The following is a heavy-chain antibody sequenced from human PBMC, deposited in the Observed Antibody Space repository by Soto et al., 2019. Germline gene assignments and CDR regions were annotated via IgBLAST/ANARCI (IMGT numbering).Heavy chain of an antibody. J-gene: IGHJ6*03. CDR3: ARLYDFWSGFDYYYMDV. V-gene: IGHV4-34*01. CDR2: INHSGST. D-gene: IGHD3-3*01. Sequence: PSETLSLTCAVYGGSFSGYYWSWIRQPPGKGLEWIGEINHSGSTNYNPSLKSRVTISVDTSKNQFSLKLSSVTAADTAVYYCARLYDFWSGFDYYYMDVWGKGTTVTVSS. CDR1: GGSFSGYY.